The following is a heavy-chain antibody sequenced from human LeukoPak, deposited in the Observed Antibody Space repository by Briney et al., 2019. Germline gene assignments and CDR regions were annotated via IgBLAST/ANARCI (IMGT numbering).Heavy chain of an antibody. Sequence: GGSLRLSCAASGFTFSDYYMTWVRQAPGRGLEWVSYIGSVGSPIYYADSVKGRFTISRDNVKNSLFLQMNSLRAEDTAVYYCARGRYSGMYYGLFSDSWGQGTLVTVSS. J-gene: IGHJ4*02. CDR3: ARGRYSGMYYGLFSDS. D-gene: IGHD1-26*01. CDR2: IGSVGSPI. CDR1: GFTFSDYY. V-gene: IGHV3-11*01.